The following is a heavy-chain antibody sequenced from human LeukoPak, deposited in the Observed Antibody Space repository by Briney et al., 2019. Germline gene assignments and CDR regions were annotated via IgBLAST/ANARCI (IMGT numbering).Heavy chain of an antibody. CDR1: GGTFSSYT. J-gene: IGHJ4*02. V-gene: IGHV1-69*02. CDR2: IIPILGIA. D-gene: IGHD2-21*01. Sequence: GASVKVSCKASGGTFSSYTISWVRQAPGQGLEWMGRIIPILGIANYAQKFQGRVTITADKSTSTAYMELSSLRSEDTAVYYCARHSDLYYFDYWGQGTLVTVPS. CDR3: ARHSDLYYFDY.